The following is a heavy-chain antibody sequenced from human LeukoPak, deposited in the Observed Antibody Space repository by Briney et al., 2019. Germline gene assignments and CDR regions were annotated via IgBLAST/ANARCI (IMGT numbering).Heavy chain of an antibody. CDR1: GFPFSIFV. CDR3: AKGVPAAH. D-gene: IGHD2-2*01. CDR2: ISGRGGST. J-gene: IGHJ4*02. V-gene: IGHV3-23*01. Sequence: GGSLSLSCALSGFPFSIFVMSSVRAATGKGLDWVSAISGRGGSTYCADAVKGRFTNSRDNSKNTLYLEMNSLSAEDTAVYYCAKGVPAAHWGQGTLVTVSS.